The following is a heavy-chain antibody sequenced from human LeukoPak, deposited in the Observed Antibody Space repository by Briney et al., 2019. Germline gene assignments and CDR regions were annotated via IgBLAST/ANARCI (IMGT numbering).Heavy chain of an antibody. V-gene: IGHV4-34*01. Sequence: ASETLSLTCAVYGGSFSGYYWSWIRQPPGKGLEWIGEINHSGSTNYNPSLKSRVTISVDTSKNQFSLKLSSVTAADTAVYYCARGGIRGCSSTSCYRALYMDVWGKGTTVTVSS. CDR3: ARGGIRGCSSTSCYRALYMDV. CDR2: INHSGST. CDR1: GGSFSGYY. D-gene: IGHD2-2*02. J-gene: IGHJ6*03.